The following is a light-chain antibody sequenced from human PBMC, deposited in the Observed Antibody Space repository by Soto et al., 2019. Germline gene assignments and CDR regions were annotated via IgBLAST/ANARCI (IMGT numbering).Light chain of an antibody. J-gene: IGKJ3*01. CDR2: GAS. Sequence: ESVLTQSPGTLSLSPGERATLSCRASQSVSSNYLTWYQQKPGQAPRLLIYGASSRATGIPDRFSGSGSGTEFTLAIRRLEPEDFAVYYCQQYGSSQFTFGPGTKVNIK. CDR1: QSVSSNY. CDR3: QQYGSSQFT. V-gene: IGKV3-20*01.